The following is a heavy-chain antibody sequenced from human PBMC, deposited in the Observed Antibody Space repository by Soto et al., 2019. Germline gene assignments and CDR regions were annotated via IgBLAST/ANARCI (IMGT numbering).Heavy chain of an antibody. CDR3: ARGLPVEGGQDY. CDR1: GYTFTGYY. V-gene: IGHV1-2*04. CDR2: INPNSGGT. Sequence: QVQLVQSGAEVKKPGASVKVSCKASGYTFTGYYMHWVRQAPGQGLEWMGWINPNSGGTNYALKFQGWVTMTRDTSISTAYMELSRLRSDDTAVYYCARGLPVEGGQDYWGQGTLVTVSS. D-gene: IGHD2-15*01. J-gene: IGHJ4*02.